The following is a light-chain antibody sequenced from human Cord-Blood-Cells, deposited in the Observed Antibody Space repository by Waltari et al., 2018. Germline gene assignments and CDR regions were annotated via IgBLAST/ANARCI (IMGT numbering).Light chain of an antibody. Sequence: DIQMTQSPSSLSASVGDRVTITCRASHGISNYLAWYQQKPGKVPKLLIYAASTMQSGIPDRFSGSGSGTDFTLTISSLQPEDVATYYCQQYNSAPLTFGGGTKLEIK. CDR2: AAS. V-gene: IGKV1-27*01. CDR1: HGISNY. J-gene: IGKJ4*01. CDR3: QQYNSAPLT.